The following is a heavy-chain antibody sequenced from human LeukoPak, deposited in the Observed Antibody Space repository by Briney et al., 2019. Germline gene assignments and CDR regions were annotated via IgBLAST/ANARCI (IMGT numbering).Heavy chain of an antibody. J-gene: IGHJ1*01. CDR2: ISSSGKST. V-gene: IGHV3-23*01. CDR3: AKEPYRPPQWPGG. CDR1: GFTFSSYA. D-gene: IGHD6-19*01. Sequence: GGSLRLSCAASGFTFSSYALSWVRQAPGKGPEWVSGISSSGKSTYYADSVKGRFTISRDNSKNTLYLQMDSLRAEDTAVYYCAKEPYRPPQWPGGWGQGTLVTVSS.